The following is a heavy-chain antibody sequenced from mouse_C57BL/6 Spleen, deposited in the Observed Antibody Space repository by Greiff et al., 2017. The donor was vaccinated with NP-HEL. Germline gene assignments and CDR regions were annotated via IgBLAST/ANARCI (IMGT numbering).Heavy chain of an antibody. CDR1: GYAFTNYL. V-gene: IGHV1-54*01. J-gene: IGHJ4*01. D-gene: IGHD2-4*01. Sequence: QVQLQQSGAELVRPGTSVKVSCKASGYAFTNYLIEWVKQRPGQGLEWIGVINPGSGGTNYNEKFKGKATLTADKSSSTAYMQLSSLTSEDSAVYFCARWGDYGDYAMDYWGQGTSVTVSS. CDR2: INPGSGGT. CDR3: ARWGDYGDYAMDY.